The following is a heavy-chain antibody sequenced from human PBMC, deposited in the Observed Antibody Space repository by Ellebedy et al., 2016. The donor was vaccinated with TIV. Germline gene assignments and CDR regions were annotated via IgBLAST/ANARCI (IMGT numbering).Heavy chain of an antibody. Sequence: AASVKVSCKASGYTFTNYGITWVRQAPGQGLEWMGWIATDSGDATYAPRLQGRVMMTTDTSTRTAYMELRSRTSEDTAVYYCAREFGDLLLSWGQGALVTVSS. V-gene: IGHV1-18*04. CDR1: GYTFTNYG. CDR2: IATDSGDA. CDR3: AREFGDLLLS. D-gene: IGHD3-10*01. J-gene: IGHJ4*02.